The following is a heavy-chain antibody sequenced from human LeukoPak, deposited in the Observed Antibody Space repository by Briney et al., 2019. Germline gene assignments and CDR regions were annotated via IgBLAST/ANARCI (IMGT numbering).Heavy chain of an antibody. D-gene: IGHD3-22*01. V-gene: IGHV4-38-2*02. J-gene: IGHJ5*02. CDR2: VYHSGTT. CDR3: ARARKNYDSTPWFDP. CDR1: GYSLSSGYY. Sequence: SETLSLTCTVSGYSLSSGYYWGWVRQPPGKGLEWIGTVYHSGTTYYNPALRSRVTISVDTSKNQFSLRLTSVTAADTAVYYCARARKNYDSTPWFDPWGQGTLVTVSS.